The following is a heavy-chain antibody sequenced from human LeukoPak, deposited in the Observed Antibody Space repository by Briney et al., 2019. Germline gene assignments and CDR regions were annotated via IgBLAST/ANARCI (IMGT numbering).Heavy chain of an antibody. V-gene: IGHV3-7*04. CDR1: GFTFSNYW. D-gene: IGHD3-10*01. J-gene: IGHJ4*02. CDR3: ARDGWGFGELSDY. Sequence: GGSLRLSCAASGFTFSNYWMSWVRQAPGKGLEWVANIKQDASEKYYVNSVKGRFTIFRDNAKNSLNLQMNSLRPEDTAVYYCARDGWGFGELSDYWGQGTLVTVSS. CDR2: IKQDASEK.